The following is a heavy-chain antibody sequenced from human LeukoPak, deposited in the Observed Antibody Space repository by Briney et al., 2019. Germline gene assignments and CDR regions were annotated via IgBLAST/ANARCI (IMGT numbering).Heavy chain of an antibody. J-gene: IGHJ4*02. CDR2: IYYSGST. V-gene: IGHV4-59*12. Sequence: PSETLSLTCTVSGGSINNYYWSWIRQPPGKGLGWIGSIYYSGSTYYNPSLKSRVTISVDTSKNQFSLKLSSVTAADTAVYYCARDQRRLGELSPRPIDYWGQGTLVTVSS. CDR3: ARDQRRLGELSPRPIDY. CDR1: GGSINNYY. D-gene: IGHD3-16*02.